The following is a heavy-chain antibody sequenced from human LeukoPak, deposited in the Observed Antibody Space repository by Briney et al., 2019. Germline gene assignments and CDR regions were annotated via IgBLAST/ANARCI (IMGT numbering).Heavy chain of an antibody. CDR2: IRSKANSYAT. CDR3: TRHEGLPYSGSYRDY. D-gene: IGHD1-26*01. V-gene: IGHV3-73*01. Sequence: GGSLRLSCAASGFPFSGSAMHWVRQASGKGLEWVGRIRSKANSYATAYAASVKGRFTISRDDSKNTAYLQMNSLKTEDTAVYYCTRHEGLPYSGSYRDYWGQGTLVTVSS. CDR1: GFPFSGSA. J-gene: IGHJ4*02.